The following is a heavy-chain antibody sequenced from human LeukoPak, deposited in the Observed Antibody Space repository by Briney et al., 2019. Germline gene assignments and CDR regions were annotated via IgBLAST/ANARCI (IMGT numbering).Heavy chain of an antibody. CDR3: ARGGIAGTTAGYYGMDV. V-gene: IGHV1-18*04. CDR1: GYTFTSYG. D-gene: IGHD1-20*01. J-gene: IGHJ6*04. CDR2: ISAYNGNT. Sequence: ASVKVSCKASGYTFTSYGISWVRQAPGQGLEWMGWISAYNGNTSYAQKLQGRVTMTTDTSTSTAYMELRSLRSDDTAVYYCARGGIAGTTAGYYGMDVWGKGTTVTVSS.